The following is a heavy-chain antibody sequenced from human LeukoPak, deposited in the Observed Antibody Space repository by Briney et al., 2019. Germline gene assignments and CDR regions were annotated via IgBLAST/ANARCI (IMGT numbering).Heavy chain of an antibody. CDR1: GGSISSGGYY. Sequence: SETLSLTCTVSGGSISSGGYYWSWIRQHPGKGLEWIGYIYYSGSTYYNPSLKSRVTISVDTSKNQFSLKLSSVTAADTAVYYCARGGGQYYYDSSGYYPTSFDYWGQGTLVTVSS. CDR3: ARGGGQYYYDSSGYYPTSFDY. J-gene: IGHJ4*02. V-gene: IGHV4-31*03. D-gene: IGHD3-22*01. CDR2: IYYSGST.